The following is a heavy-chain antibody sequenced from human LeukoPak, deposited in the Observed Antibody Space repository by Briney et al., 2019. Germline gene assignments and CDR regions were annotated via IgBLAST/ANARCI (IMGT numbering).Heavy chain of an antibody. CDR1: GGSISSSNW. CDR3: AKEAPHTAVLIALPEWNYIDS. D-gene: IGHD2-21*01. J-gene: IGHJ4*02. Sequence: PSGTLSLTCAVSGGSISSSNWWSWVRQPPGKGLEWIGEIYHSGSTNYNPSLKSRVTISVDKSKNQFSLKLSSVTAADTAVYYCAKEAPHTAVLIALPEWNYIDSWGRGILVSVSS. V-gene: IGHV4-4*02. CDR2: IYHSGST.